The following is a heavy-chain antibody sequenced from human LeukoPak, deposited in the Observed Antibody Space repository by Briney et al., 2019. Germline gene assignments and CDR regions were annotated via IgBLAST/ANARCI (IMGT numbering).Heavy chain of an antibody. J-gene: IGHJ4*02. Sequence: SETLSLTCTVSGGSISSYYWSWIRQPPGKGLEWIGYIYYSGSTNYNPSLKSRVTISVDTSKNQFSLKLSSVTAADTAVYYCARDPPAVGGFDYWGQGTLATVSS. V-gene: IGHV4-59*01. CDR3: ARDPPAVGGFDY. CDR2: IYYSGST. CDR1: GGSISSYY. D-gene: IGHD6-19*01.